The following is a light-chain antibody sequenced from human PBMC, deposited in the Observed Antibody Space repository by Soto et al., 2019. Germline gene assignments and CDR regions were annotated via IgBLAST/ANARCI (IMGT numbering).Light chain of an antibody. CDR2: EVN. J-gene: IGLJ1*01. V-gene: IGLV2-14*01. CDR3: SSYTSSSTLEV. CDR1: SSDVGDNY. Sequence: QSALTQPPSASGSPGQSVTISCTGTSSDVGDNYVSWYQQHLGKAPKLMIYEVNSRPSGVSNRFSGSKSGNTASLTISGLQAEDEADYYCSSYTSSSTLEVFGTGTKLTVL.